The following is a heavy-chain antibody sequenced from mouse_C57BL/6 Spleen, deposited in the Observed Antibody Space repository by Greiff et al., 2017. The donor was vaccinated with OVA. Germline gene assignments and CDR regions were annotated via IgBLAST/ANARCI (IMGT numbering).Heavy chain of an antibody. J-gene: IGHJ1*03. CDR3: ARSRSGYFDV. V-gene: IGHV1-69*01. CDR2: IDPSDSYT. CDR1: GYTFTSYW. Sequence: QVQLQQPGAELVMPGASVKLSCKASGYTFTSYWMHWVKQMPGQGLEWIGEIDPSDSYTNYNQKFKGKSTLTVDKSSSTAYMQLSSLTSEDSAVYYCARSRSGYFDVWGTGTTVTVSS.